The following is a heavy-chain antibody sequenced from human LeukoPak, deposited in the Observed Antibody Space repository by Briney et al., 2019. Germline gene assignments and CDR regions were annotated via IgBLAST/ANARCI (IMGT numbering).Heavy chain of an antibody. CDR1: GFTFTIYG. CDR2: ISSSGSDI. Sequence: GGSLRLSCAASGFTFTIYGMNWVRQAPGKGLEWVSSISSSGSDIYYADSVKGRFTFSRDNAKSLLYLQMNSLRAEDTAVYYCARGGGHHSRGGRPYYYDSSGYSYTFDYWGQGTLVTVSS. J-gene: IGHJ4*02. D-gene: IGHD3-22*01. CDR3: ARGGGHHSRGGRPYYYDSSGYSYTFDY. V-gene: IGHV3-21*01.